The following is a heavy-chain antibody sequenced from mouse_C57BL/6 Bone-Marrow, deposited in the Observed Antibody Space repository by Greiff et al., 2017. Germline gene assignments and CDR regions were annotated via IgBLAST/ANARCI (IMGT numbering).Heavy chain of an antibody. CDR3: ASDPWFAY. CDR2: ISDGGSYT. J-gene: IGHJ3*01. CDR1: GFTFSSYA. Sequence: EVKLMESGGGLVKPGGSLKLSCAASGFTFSSYAMSWVRQTPEKRLEWVATISDGGSYTYYPDNVKGRFTISRDNAKNNLYLQMSHLKSEDTAMYYCASDPWFAYWGQGTLVTVSA. V-gene: IGHV5-4*03.